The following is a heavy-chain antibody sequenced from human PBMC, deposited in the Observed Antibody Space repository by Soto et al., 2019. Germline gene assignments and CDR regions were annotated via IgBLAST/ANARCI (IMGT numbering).Heavy chain of an antibody. Sequence: PGGSLRLSCAASGFTFSDYSMSWIRQAPGKGLEWVSYVSGSGSAMYYADSVKGRFTVSTDNAKNSLYLQMNSLRAEDTAVYYCARDFWSGYRAFDYWGQGTLVTVSS. J-gene: IGHJ4*02. CDR2: VSGSGSAM. V-gene: IGHV3-11*01. CDR3: ARDFWSGYRAFDY. D-gene: IGHD3-3*01. CDR1: GFTFSDYS.